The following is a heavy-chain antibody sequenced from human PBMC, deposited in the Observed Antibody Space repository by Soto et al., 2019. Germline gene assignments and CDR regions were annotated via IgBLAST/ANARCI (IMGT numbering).Heavy chain of an antibody. D-gene: IGHD3-22*01. CDR2: IHYSGST. Sequence: QLQLQESGPGLVKPSETLSLTCTVSGDSVTISDYYGGWIRQPPGKGLEWIGSIHYSGSTYYNPSLTSRVTISGDTSKKQFSLKLTSVTAADAAVYYCAAHDSGGYYAEYWGQGTLVTVSA. J-gene: IGHJ4*02. V-gene: IGHV4-39*01. CDR3: AAHDSGGYYAEY. CDR1: GDSVTISDYY.